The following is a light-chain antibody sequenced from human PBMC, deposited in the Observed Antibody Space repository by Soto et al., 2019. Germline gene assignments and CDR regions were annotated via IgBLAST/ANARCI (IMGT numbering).Light chain of an antibody. Sequence: QSALTQFASVSGSPGQSITISCTGTSSDVGAYNYVSWYQQHPDKAPKLLIYEVGNRPSGVSFRFSGSKSGNTASLTISGLQAEDEADYYCSSYTARGTRIFGTGTKLTVL. CDR1: SSDVGAYNY. CDR3: SSYTARGTRI. V-gene: IGLV2-14*01. CDR2: EVG. J-gene: IGLJ1*01.